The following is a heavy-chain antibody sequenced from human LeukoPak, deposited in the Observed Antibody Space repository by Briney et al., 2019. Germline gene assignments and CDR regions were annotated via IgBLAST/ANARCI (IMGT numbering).Heavy chain of an antibody. V-gene: IGHV4-34*01. J-gene: IGHJ6*02. D-gene: IGHD2-15*01. Sequence: SETLSLTCAVYGGSFSGYYWSWIRQPPGKGLEWIGEINHSGSTNYNPSLESRVTISVDTSKNQFSLKLSSVTAADTAVYYCARDGRIYCSGGSCYYYGMDVWGQGTTVTVSS. CDR1: GGSFSGYY. CDR2: INHSGST. CDR3: ARDGRIYCSGGSCYYYGMDV.